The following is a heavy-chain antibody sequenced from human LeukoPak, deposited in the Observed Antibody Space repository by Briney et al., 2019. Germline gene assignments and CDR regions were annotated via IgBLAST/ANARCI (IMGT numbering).Heavy chain of an antibody. CDR3: ARGLKYYYDSSGYYYGSYDAFDI. D-gene: IGHD3-22*01. J-gene: IGHJ3*02. Sequence: GASVTVSFTASGGTFSIYAISWVRQAPGQGLEWMGGIIPIFGTANYAQRFQGRVTITADEPTSTAYMELSSLRSEDTAVYYCARGLKYYYDSSGYYYGSYDAFDIWGQGTMVTVSS. CDR1: GGTFSIYA. CDR2: IIPIFGTA. V-gene: IGHV1-69*13.